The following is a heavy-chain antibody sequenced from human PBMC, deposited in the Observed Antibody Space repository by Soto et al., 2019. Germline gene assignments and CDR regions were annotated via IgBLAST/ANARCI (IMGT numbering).Heavy chain of an antibody. J-gene: IGHJ6*03. Sequence: SQTLSLTCAISGDSVSSNSAAWNWIRQSPSRGLEWLGRTYYRSKWYNDYAVSVKSRITINPDTSKNQFSLQLNSVTPEDTAVYYCARAGAEGPYSYYYYMDVWGKGTTVTVSS. CDR1: GDSVSSNSAA. CDR2: TYYRSKWYN. V-gene: IGHV6-1*01. CDR3: ARAGAEGPYSYYYYMDV.